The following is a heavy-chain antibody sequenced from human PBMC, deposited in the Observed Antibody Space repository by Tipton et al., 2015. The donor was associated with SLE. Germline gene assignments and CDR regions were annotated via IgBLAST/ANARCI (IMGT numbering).Heavy chain of an antibody. V-gene: IGHV3-30*04. Sequence: SLRLSCAASGFTFSSYAMHWVRQAPGRGLEWVAVISYDGSNKYYADSVKGRFTISRDNSKNTLYLQMNSLRAEDTAVYYCAREDIVVVVAASYFDYWGQGTLFTVSS. J-gene: IGHJ4*02. CDR3: AREDIVVVVAASYFDY. CDR1: GFTFSSYA. D-gene: IGHD2-15*01. CDR2: ISYDGSNK.